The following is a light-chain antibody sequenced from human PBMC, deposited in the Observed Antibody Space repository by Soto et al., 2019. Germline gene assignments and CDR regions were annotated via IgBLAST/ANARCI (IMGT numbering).Light chain of an antibody. CDR1: QSFNSIY. CDR2: GAS. CDR3: HQYASWT. V-gene: IGKV3-20*01. J-gene: IGKJ1*01. Sequence: EIVMTQSPATLPVSPGERATLACRASQSFNSIYLAWYQQKPGQATSLLIYGASSRATGIPDRFSGSGSGTDFTLTISRLEPESFAVYYCHQYASWTFGQGTKVDIK.